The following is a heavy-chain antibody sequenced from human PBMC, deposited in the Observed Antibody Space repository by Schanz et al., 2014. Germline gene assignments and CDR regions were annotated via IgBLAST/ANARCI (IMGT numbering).Heavy chain of an antibody. Sequence: QVQLVQSGAEVKKPGSSMKVSCKASGGTFNSYTINWVRQAPGQGLEWMGRIIPILGIANYAQKFQGRVTITADRSTSTAYMELSSLRSEDTAVYYCARGYGDSPTDCWGQGTLVTVPS. CDR2: IIPILGIA. CDR1: GGTFNSYT. V-gene: IGHV1-69*02. CDR3: ARGYGDSPTDC. D-gene: IGHD4-17*01. J-gene: IGHJ4*02.